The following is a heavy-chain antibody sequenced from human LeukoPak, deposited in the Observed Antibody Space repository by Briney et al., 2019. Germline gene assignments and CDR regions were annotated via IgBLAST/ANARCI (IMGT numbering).Heavy chain of an antibody. V-gene: IGHV4-34*01. Sequence: SETLSLTCAVYGGSFSAYYWTWIRQPPGKGLEWIGEINHSGSSNYNSSLRSRVTISVDTSYKQFSLRLSSVTAADTAVYYCAPRGDIEHSYVYGKWFDPWGQGTRITVSS. D-gene: IGHD5-18*01. CDR3: APRGDIEHSYVYGKWFDP. CDR2: INHSGSS. J-gene: IGHJ5*02. CDR1: GGSFSAYY.